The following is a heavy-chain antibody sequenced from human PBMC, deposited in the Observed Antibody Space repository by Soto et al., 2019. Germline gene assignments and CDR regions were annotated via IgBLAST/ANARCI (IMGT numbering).Heavy chain of an antibody. CDR1: GFTFSSYA. CDR2: ISGSGVST. V-gene: IGHV3-23*01. J-gene: IGHJ2*01. D-gene: IGHD3-22*01. CDR3: AKVGYYHSSGYYPYWYFDL. Sequence: EVQLLESGGGLVQPGGSLRLSCTASGFTFSSYAMSWVRQAPGKGLEWVSAISGSGVSTYYADSVKGRFTISRDNSKNTLYLQMNSPRAEDTAVYYCAKVGYYHSSGYYPYWYFDLWGRGTLVTVSS.